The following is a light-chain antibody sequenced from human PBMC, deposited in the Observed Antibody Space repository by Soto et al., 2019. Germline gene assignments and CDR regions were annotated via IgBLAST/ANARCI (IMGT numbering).Light chain of an antibody. CDR1: QSVSSN. CDR2: GAS. V-gene: IGKV3-15*01. J-gene: IGKJ1*01. Sequence: MTQSPATLSVSPGERATLSCRASQSVSSNLAWYQQKPGQAPRLLIYGASTRATGIPARFSGSGSGTEFTLTISSLQSEDFAVYYCQQYNNWPETFGQGDQGGYQT. CDR3: QQYNNWPET.